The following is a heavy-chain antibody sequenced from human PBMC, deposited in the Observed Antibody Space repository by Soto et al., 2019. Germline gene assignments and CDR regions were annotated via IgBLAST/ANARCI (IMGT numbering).Heavy chain of an antibody. D-gene: IGHD3-22*01. V-gene: IGHV1-58*01. CDR3: AGDKYYYDSSGYYPHDAFDI. J-gene: IGHJ3*02. CDR1: GFTFTSSA. Sequence: SVKVSCKASGFTFTSSAVQWVRQARGQRLEWIGWIVVGSGNTNYAQKFQERVTITRDMSTSTAYMELSSLRSEDTAVYYCAGDKYYYDSSGYYPHDAFDIWGQGTMVTVSS. CDR2: IVVGSGNT.